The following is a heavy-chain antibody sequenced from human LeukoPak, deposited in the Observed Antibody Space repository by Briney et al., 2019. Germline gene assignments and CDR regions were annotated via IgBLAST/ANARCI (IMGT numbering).Heavy chain of an antibody. CDR3: ARDPSDPDAFDI. V-gene: IGHV4-59*01. CDR1: GGSINDAS. CDR2: IYHSGST. D-gene: IGHD6-6*01. J-gene: IGHJ3*02. Sequence: SETLSLTCTVSGGSINDASWNWIRKPPGQGLEWIGYIYHSGSTNYNPSLKSRVTISVDTSKNQFSLKLSSVTAADTAVYYCARDPSDPDAFDIWGQGTMVTVSS.